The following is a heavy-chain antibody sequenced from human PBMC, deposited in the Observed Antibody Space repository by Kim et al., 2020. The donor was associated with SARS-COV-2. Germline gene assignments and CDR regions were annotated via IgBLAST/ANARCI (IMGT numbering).Heavy chain of an antibody. CDR1: GFTFSSYA. CDR3: ARDPEASTATNNWFDP. J-gene: IGHJ5*02. Sequence: GGSLRLSCAASGFTFSSYAMHWVRQAPGKGLEWVAVISYDGSNKYYADSVKGRFTISRDNSKNTLYLQMNSLRAEDTAVYYCARDPEASTATNNWFDPWG. CDR2: ISYDGSNK. V-gene: IGHV3-30*04.